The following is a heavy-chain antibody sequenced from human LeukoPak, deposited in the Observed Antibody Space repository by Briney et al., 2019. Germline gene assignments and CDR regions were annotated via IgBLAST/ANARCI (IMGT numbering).Heavy chain of an antibody. D-gene: IGHD3-3*01. V-gene: IGHV4-39*07. J-gene: IGHJ5*02. CDR1: GGSISSSSYY. CDR2: IYYSGST. CDR3: ARDSGIRFLEWPNTFDP. Sequence: SETLSLTCTVSGGSISSSSYYWGWIRQPPGKGLECIGSIYYSGSTYYNPSLKSRVTISVDTSKDQFSLKLSSVTAADTAVYYCARDSGIRFLEWPNTFDPWGQGTPVTVSS.